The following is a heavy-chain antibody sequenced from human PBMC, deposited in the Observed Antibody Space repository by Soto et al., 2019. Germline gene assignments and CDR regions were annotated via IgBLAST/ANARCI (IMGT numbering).Heavy chain of an antibody. CDR1: GYTFRSHG. CDR3: ARIVRGSNMEYYHDMDV. V-gene: IGHV1-18*01. D-gene: IGHD3-10*02. Sequence: QVLLVQSGAEVKKPGASVKVSCKASGYTFRSHGISWVRQAPGRGLEWMGWISAYKGDTNYAQKLQGRVTLTTDTATSTGYMDVRSLRSEDTAVYYCARIVRGSNMEYYHDMDVWGKGTAVTVSS. J-gene: IGHJ6*03. CDR2: ISAYKGDT.